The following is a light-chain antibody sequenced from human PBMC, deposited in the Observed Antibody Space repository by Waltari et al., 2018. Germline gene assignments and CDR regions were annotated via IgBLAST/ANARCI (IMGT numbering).Light chain of an antibody. CDR1: NSDVGHYNL. CDR3: CSYAGSTTWL. CDR2: EFN. J-gene: IGLJ2*01. V-gene: IGLV2-23*02. Sequence: QSALTQPASVSGSPGQSITISCTGSNSDVGHYNLVSWYQQHPGKAPKLLLYEFNQRPSGVSSRFSGSKSGITASLTISGLQAEDEADFYCCSYAGSTTWLFGGGTRLTVL.